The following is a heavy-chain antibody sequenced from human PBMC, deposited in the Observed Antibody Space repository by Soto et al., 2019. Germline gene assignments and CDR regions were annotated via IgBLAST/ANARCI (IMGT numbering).Heavy chain of an antibody. V-gene: IGHV1-69*13. CDR3: ASSPVGAKEGRAFDI. J-gene: IGHJ3*02. D-gene: IGHD1-26*01. CDR2: IIPIFGTA. Sequence: ASVKVSCKASGGPFSSYAISWVRQAPGQGLEWMGGIIPIFGTANYAQKFQGRVTITADESTSTAYMELSSLRSEDTAVYYCASSPVGAKEGRAFDIWGQGTMVTVSS. CDR1: GGPFSSYA.